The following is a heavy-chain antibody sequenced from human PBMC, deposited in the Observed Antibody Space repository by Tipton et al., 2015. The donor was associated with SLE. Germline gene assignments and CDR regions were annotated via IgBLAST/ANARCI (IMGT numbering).Heavy chain of an antibody. V-gene: IGHV4-39*07. CDR1: GGSISSSSYY. CDR2: INHSGST. CDR3: ASQKSGWDDY. D-gene: IGHD6-19*01. J-gene: IGHJ4*02. Sequence: TLSLTCTVSGGSISSSSYYWGWICQPPGKGLEWIGEINHSGSTNYNPSLKSRVTISVDTSKNQFSLKLSSVTAADTAVYYCASQKSGWDDYWGQGTLVTVSS.